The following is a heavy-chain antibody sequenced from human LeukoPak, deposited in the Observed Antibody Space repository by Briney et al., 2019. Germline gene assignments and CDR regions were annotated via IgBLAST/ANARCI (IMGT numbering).Heavy chain of an antibody. V-gene: IGHV3-23*01. CDR3: AKDTYSSSPYYFDY. CDR2: ISGNGGRT. J-gene: IGHJ4*02. Sequence: GGSLRLSCTASGFTFSSYAMSWVRQAPGKGLEWVSTISGNGGRTYYEDSVKGRFTISGDNSKNTLYLQVSSLRAEDTAVYYCAKDTYSSSPYYFDYWGQGTLVTVSS. D-gene: IGHD6-6*01. CDR1: GFTFSSYA.